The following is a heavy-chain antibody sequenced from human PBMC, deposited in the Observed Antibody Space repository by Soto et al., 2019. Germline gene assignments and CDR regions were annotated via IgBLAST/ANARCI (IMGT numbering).Heavy chain of an antibody. D-gene: IGHD1-26*01. V-gene: IGHV1-2*02. CDR3: ARDLAKGGGSAGFDY. CDR2: INPKSGGT. J-gene: IGHJ4*02. Sequence: QVQLVQSGAEVKKPGASVNVSCKASGYTFTVYYMHWVRQAPGQGLEWMGWINPKSGGTMYPQKFQGRVTMTCDTSISTANMALTRLRSGDTAVYYCARDLAKGGGSAGFDYWGQGTLVTVSS. CDR1: GYTFTVYY.